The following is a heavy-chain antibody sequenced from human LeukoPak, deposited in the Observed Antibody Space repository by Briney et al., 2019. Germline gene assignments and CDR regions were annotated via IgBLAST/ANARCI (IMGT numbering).Heavy chain of an antibody. CDR1: GGSISSSSYY. CDR3: ARKWLPIDY. J-gene: IGHJ4*02. Sequence: SETLSLTCTVSGGSISSSSYYWGWIRQPPGKGLEWIGSIYYSGSTYYNPSLKSRVTISVDTSKNQFSLKLSSVTAADTAVYYCARKWLPIDYWGQGTLVTVSS. CDR2: IYYSGST. D-gene: IGHD6-19*01. V-gene: IGHV4-39*01.